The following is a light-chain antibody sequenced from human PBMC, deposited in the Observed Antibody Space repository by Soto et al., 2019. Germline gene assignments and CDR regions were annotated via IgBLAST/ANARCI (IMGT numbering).Light chain of an antibody. J-gene: IGLJ3*02. Sequence: QSVLTQPPSASGSPGQSVAISCTGTSSDVGGYNYVSWYQQHPGKAPKLMIYEVSNRPSGISSRFSASKSGNTASLTISGLQAEDEADYYCSSYSSGSTLGVFGTGTKLTVL. V-gene: IGLV2-14*01. CDR1: SSDVGGYNY. CDR2: EVS. CDR3: SSYSSGSTLGV.